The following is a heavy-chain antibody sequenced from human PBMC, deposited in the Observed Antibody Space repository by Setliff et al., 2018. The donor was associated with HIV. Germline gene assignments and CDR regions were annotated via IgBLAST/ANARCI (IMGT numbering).Heavy chain of an antibody. V-gene: IGHV3-30*02. D-gene: IGHD6-13*01. J-gene: IGHJ4*02. CDR1: GFTFSSYG. CDR2: IWYDGSNK. CDR3: AKGYSSSWYYFDY. Sequence: PGGSLRLSCAASGFTFSSYGRHWVRQAPGKGLEWVAVIWYDGSNKYYADSVKGRFTISRDNSTNTLYLQMNSLRAEDTAVYYCAKGYSSSWYYFDYWGQGTLVTVSS.